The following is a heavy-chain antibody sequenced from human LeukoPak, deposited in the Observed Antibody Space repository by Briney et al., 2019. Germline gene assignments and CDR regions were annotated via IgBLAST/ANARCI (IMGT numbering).Heavy chain of an antibody. D-gene: IGHD2-15*01. J-gene: IGHJ6*04. V-gene: IGHV4-30-4*01. CDR2: IYYSGST. CDR1: GGSISSGDYY. Sequence: SQTLSLACTVSGGSISSGDYYWSWIRQPPGKGLEWIGYIYYSGSTYYNPSLKSRVTISMDTSKNQFSLKLSSVTAADTAVYYCPRDPGCLGGRCSSVSGYYFSYSGRDVWGKGTTVTVSS. CDR3: PRDPGCLGGRCSSVSGYYFSYSGRDV.